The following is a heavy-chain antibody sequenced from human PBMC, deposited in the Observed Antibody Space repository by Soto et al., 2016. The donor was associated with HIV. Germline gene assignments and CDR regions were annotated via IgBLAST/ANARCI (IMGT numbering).Heavy chain of an antibody. J-gene: IGHJ6*03. D-gene: IGHD6-6*01. V-gene: IGHV3-74*01. Sequence: EVQLVESGGGLVQPGGSLRLSCAASGFTFSSYWMHWVRQAPGKGLVWVSRINSDGSSTSYADSVKGRFTISRDNAKNTLYLQMNSLRAEDTAVYYCARVVAARYYYYYMDVWGKGTTVTVSS. CDR2: INSDGSST. CDR3: ARVVAARYYYYYMDV. CDR1: GFTFSSYW.